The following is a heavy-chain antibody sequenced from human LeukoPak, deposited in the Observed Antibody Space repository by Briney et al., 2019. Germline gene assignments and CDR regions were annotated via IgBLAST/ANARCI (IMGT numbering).Heavy chain of an antibody. J-gene: IGHJ4*02. CDR2: IYYSGST. CDR3: ARDGRETGSNGLIDY. D-gene: IGHD1-14*01. V-gene: IGHV4-30-4*08. CDR1: GGSISSGDYY. Sequence: PSETLSLTCTVSGGSISSGDYYWSWIRQPPGKGLEWIGYIYYSGSTYYNPSLKSRVIISVDTSKNQFSLKLSSVTAADTAVYYCARDGRETGSNGLIDYWGQGTLVTVSS.